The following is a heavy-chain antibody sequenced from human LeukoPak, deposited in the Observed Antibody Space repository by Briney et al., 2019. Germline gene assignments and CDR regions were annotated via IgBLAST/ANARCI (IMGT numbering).Heavy chain of an antibody. CDR1: GCTFSSYS. CDR3: ARDAPSYYYGSGSYDPYGMDV. D-gene: IGHD3-10*01. V-gene: IGHV3-21*01. Sequence: GGSLRLSCAASGCTFSSYSMNWVRQAPGKGLEWVSSISTSSSYIYYADSVKGRFTISRDNAKNSLYLQMNSLRAEDTAVYYCARDAPSYYYGSGSYDPYGMDVWGQETTVTVSS. J-gene: IGHJ6*02. CDR2: ISTSSSYI.